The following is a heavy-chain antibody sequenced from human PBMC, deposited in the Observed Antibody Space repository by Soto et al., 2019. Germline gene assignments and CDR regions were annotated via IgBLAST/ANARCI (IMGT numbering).Heavy chain of an antibody. CDR2: ISGSGGST. CDR1: GFTFSSYA. CDR3: AKSLPGVVVVPAATLDY. J-gene: IGHJ4*02. V-gene: IGHV3-23*01. D-gene: IGHD2-2*01. Sequence: PGGSLRLSCAASGFTFSSYAMSWVRQAPGKGLEWVSAISGSGGSTYYADSVKGRFTISRDNSKNTLYLQMNSLRAEDTAVYYCAKSLPGVVVVPAATLDYWGQGTLVTVSS.